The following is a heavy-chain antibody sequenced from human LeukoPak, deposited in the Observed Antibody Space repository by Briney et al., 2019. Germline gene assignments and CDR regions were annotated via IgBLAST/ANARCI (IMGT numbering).Heavy chain of an antibody. Sequence: PGGSLRLSCAASGFTFDDYGMSWVRHAPGKGLEWVSGINWNGGSTGYADSVKGRFTISRDNAKNSLYLQMNSLRAEDTALYYCARNQNYYDSSGLDYWGQGTLVTVSS. J-gene: IGHJ4*02. CDR2: INWNGGST. CDR3: ARNQNYYDSSGLDY. V-gene: IGHV3-20*04. CDR1: GFTFDDYG. D-gene: IGHD3-22*01.